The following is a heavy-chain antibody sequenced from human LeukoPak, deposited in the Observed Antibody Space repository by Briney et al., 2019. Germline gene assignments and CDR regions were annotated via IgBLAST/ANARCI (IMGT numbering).Heavy chain of an antibody. J-gene: IGHJ4*02. CDR1: GFTFSSYA. CDR3: AKLPLLYGSSGYFDY. D-gene: IGHD3-22*01. V-gene: IGHV3-23*01. Sequence: PGGSLRLSCAASGFTFSSYAMSWVRQAPGKGLEWVSAISGSGGSTYYADSVKGRFTISRDNSKNTLHLQMNSLRAEDTAEYYCAKLPLLYGSSGYFDYWGQGTLVTVSS. CDR2: ISGSGGST.